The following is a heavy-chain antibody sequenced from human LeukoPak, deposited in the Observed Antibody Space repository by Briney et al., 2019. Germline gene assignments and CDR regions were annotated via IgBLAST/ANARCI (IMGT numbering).Heavy chain of an antibody. Sequence: GGSLRLSCAASGFTFSSYGMHWVRQAPGKGLEWVAFIRYDGSNKYYADSVKGRFTISRDNSKNTLYLQMNSLRAEDTAVYYCAKDRVQLWSWDYWGQGTLVTVSS. V-gene: IGHV3-30*02. D-gene: IGHD5-18*01. CDR2: IRYDGSNK. CDR3: AKDRVQLWSWDY. J-gene: IGHJ4*02. CDR1: GFTFSSYG.